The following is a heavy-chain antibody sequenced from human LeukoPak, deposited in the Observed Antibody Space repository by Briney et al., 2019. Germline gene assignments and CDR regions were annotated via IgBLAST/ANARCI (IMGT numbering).Heavy chain of an antibody. Sequence: PEESLKISCKGSGYSFSSYWFAWVRQMPGRGLEWMGIIYPGDSDNRYSPSFQGQVTISADKSISTAYLQWSSLKASDTAMYYCARHTTVTNNAFDIWGLGTMVTVSS. J-gene: IGHJ3*02. D-gene: IGHD4-11*01. V-gene: IGHV5-51*01. CDR1: GYSFSSYW. CDR3: ARHTTVTNNAFDI. CDR2: IYPGDSDN.